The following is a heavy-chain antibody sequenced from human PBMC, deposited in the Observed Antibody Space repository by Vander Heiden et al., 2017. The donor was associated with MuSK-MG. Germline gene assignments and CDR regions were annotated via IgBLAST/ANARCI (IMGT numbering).Heavy chain of an antibody. J-gene: IGHJ4*02. Sequence: EVQLVESGGVVVQPGGSLRLSCAASGFTFDDYAMHGVRQAPGKGLEWVSLISWDGGSTYYADSVKGRFTISRDNSKNSLYLQMKSLRAEDTALYYCAKACSSGYYFDYWGQGTLVTVSS. V-gene: IGHV3-43D*04. CDR1: GFTFDDYA. CDR3: AKACSSGYYFDY. D-gene: IGHD3-22*01. CDR2: ISWDGGST.